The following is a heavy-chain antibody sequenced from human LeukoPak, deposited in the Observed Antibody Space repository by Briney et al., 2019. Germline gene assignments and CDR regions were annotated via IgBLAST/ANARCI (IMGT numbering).Heavy chain of an antibody. CDR3: ARPDFAGTWRGAFDI. V-gene: IGHV4-59*08. CDR1: GASISSYY. D-gene: IGHD3-10*01. Sequence: SETLSLTCTVSGASISSYYWSWIRQPPGKGLEWIGYAFYRGSTGYNPSLRSRVTISVYTSKNQVPLKMSSATAADTAVYYCARPDFAGTWRGAFDIWGQGRMVTVSS. J-gene: IGHJ3*02. CDR2: AFYRGST.